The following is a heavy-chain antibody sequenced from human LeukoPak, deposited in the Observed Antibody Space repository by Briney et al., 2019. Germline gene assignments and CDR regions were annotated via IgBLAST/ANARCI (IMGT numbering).Heavy chain of an antibody. CDR3: ARDLYSRRMNYYGSGSFFAY. D-gene: IGHD3-10*01. CDR1: GGTFSNYA. J-gene: IGHJ4*02. Sequence: GSSVKVSCKASGGTFSNYAINWVRQASGQGLEWMGEIIPIFGTTKYAQKFQGRVTITADKSTSTAYMELSSLRSEDTAVYYCARDLYSRRMNYYGSGSFFAYWGQGTLVTVSS. CDR2: IIPIFGTT. V-gene: IGHV1-69*06.